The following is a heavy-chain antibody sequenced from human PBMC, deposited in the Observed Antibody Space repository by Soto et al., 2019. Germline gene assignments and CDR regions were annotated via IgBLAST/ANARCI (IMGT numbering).Heavy chain of an antibody. CDR3: ATQTRLGYSSGWYQLFAFDY. J-gene: IGHJ4*02. CDR1: GFTFSSYA. D-gene: IGHD6-19*01. CDR2: ISGSGGST. Sequence: PGGSLRLSCAASGFTFSSYAMSWVRQAPGKGLEWVSAISGSGGSTYYADSVKGRFTISRDNSKNTLYLQMNSLRAEDTAVYYCATQTRLGYSSGWYQLFAFDYWGQGTLVTVSS. V-gene: IGHV3-23*01.